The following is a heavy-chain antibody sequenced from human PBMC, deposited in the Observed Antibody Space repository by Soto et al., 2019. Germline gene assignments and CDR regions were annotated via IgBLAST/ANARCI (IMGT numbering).Heavy chain of an antibody. D-gene: IGHD6-25*01. CDR3: VRGAATLIDF. CDR1: GFTFSSYW. CDR2: INSDGSTT. V-gene: IGHV3-74*01. Sequence: EVQLAESGGGLIQPGGSLRLSCAASGFTFSSYWMHWVRQAPGKGLVWVSRINSDGSTTNYADSVKGRFTVSRDNAKNPLYLQMDSLRAEDTAVYYCVRGAATLIDFWGQGTLVTVSS. J-gene: IGHJ4*02.